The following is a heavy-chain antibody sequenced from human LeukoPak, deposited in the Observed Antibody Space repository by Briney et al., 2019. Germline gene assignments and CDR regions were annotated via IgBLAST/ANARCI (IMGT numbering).Heavy chain of an antibody. V-gene: IGHV4-39*01. D-gene: IGHD6-19*01. CDR1: GGSIRSSYYY. CDR3: ARSLGYSSGWSPGY. CDR2: IYDSGST. Sequence: SETLSLTCTVSGGSIRSSYYYWGWIRQPPGKGLEWIGSIYDSGSTYYNPSLKSRVTISVDTSKNQFSLKLNSVTAADTAVYYCARSLGYSSGWSPGYWGQGTLVTVSS. J-gene: IGHJ4*02.